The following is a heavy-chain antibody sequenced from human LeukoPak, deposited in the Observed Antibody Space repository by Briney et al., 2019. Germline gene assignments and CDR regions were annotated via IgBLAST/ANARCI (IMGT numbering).Heavy chain of an antibody. CDR2: IKQDGSEK. V-gene: IGHV3-7*01. D-gene: IGHD2-2*01. Sequence: GGSLRLSCAASGFTFSSYEMNWVRQAPGKGLEWVANIKQDGSEKYYVDSVKGRFTISRDNAKNSLYLQMNSLRAEDTAVYYCARGEVQAFDYWGQGTLVTVSS. J-gene: IGHJ4*02. CDR1: GFTFSSYE. CDR3: ARGEVQAFDY.